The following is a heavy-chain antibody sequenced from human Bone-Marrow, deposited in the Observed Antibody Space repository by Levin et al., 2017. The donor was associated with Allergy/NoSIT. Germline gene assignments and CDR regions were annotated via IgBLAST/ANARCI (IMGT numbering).Heavy chain of an antibody. V-gene: IGHV4-31*03. D-gene: IGHD2-15*01. CDR2: IQYSVST. Sequence: SQTLSLTCSVSGGSISSGNYYWNLIRQHPGKGLEWIGYIQYSVSTYYNPSLKSRVTMSLDTSKNHFSLKLSSVTAADMAVYYCAKGSGGSLVVFDYWGQGTLVTVSS. CDR3: AKGSGGSLVVFDY. CDR1: GGSISSGNYY. J-gene: IGHJ4*02.